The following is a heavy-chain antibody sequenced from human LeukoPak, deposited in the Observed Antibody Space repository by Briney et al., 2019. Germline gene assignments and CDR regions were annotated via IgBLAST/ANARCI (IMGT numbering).Heavy chain of an antibody. CDR1: GFTFSNAW. CDR3: STWYNNDDY. Sequence: GGSLRHSCAASGFTFSNAWMTWVRQAPGKGLEWVGRIRSKTDGGTADYAAPVKGRFTISRDDSKNTLYLQMNSLKTEDTAVYYCSTWYNNDDYWGQGTLVTVSS. CDR2: IRSKTDGGTA. J-gene: IGHJ4*02. D-gene: IGHD1-14*01. V-gene: IGHV3-15*01.